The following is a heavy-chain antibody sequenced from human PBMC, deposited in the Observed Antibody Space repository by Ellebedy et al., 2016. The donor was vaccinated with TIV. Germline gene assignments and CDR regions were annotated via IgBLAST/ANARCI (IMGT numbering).Heavy chain of an antibody. Sequence: ASVKVSCKASGGTFSSYAISWVRQAPGQGLEWMGRIIPILGIANYAQKFQGRVTITADKSTSTAYMELSSLRSEDMAVYYCAREIKFFYGGNSFLPDYWGQGTLVTVSS. D-gene: IGHD4-23*01. CDR3: AREIKFFYGGNSFLPDY. CDR2: IIPILGIA. V-gene: IGHV1-69*04. CDR1: GGTFSSYA. J-gene: IGHJ4*02.